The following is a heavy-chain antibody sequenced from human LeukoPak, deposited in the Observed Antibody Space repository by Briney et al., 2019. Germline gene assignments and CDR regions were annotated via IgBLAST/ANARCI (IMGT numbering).Heavy chain of an antibody. D-gene: IGHD3-10*01. CDR2: ISGSGGST. CDR3: AKDDRITMVRIPAYFDY. J-gene: IGHJ4*02. Sequence: PGGSLRLSCAASGFTFSSYAMSWVRQAPGKGLEWVSAISGSGGSTYYADSVKGRFTISRDNSKNTLYLQMNSLRAEDTAVYYCAKDDRITMVRIPAYFDYWGQGTLVTVSS. V-gene: IGHV3-23*01. CDR1: GFTFSSYA.